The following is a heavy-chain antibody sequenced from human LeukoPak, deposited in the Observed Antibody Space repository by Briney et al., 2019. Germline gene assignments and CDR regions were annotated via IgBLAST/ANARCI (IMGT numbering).Heavy chain of an antibody. J-gene: IGHJ4*02. V-gene: IGHV4-4*07. D-gene: IGHD2-2*01. CDR3: ARDYRGYCSSTSCYYFDY. CDR2: IYTSGST. CDR1: GGSISSYY. Sequence: PSETLSLTCTVSGGSISSYYWSWIRQPAGKGLEWIGRIYTSGSTNYDPSLKSRVTMSVDTSKNQFSLKLSSVTAADTAVYYCARDYRGYCSSTSCYYFDYWGQGTLVTVSS.